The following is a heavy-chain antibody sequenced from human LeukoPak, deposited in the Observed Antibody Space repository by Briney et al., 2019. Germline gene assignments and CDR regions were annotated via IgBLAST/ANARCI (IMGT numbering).Heavy chain of an antibody. Sequence: SQTLSLTCTVSGAPVSSSGDHYWSWIRQHPGTGLEWIGYISYSGSTNYNPSLKSRVTISVDTSKNQFSLKLSSVTAADTAVYYCASGPNMYYFDDWGQGTLVTVSS. D-gene: IGHD2/OR15-2a*01. CDR1: GAPVSSSGDHY. CDR3: ASGPNMYYFDD. CDR2: ISYSGST. V-gene: IGHV4-31*03. J-gene: IGHJ4*02.